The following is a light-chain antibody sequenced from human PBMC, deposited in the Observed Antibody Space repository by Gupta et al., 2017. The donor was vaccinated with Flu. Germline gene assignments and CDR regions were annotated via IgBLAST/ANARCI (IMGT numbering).Light chain of an antibody. CDR2: TTN. J-gene: IGLJ2*01. CDR1: TGPVTSGYY. V-gene: IGLV7-43*01. CDR3: LLNFGAAQGL. Sequence: TVTLTCATNTGPVTSGYYPNWFQLKPEQVPTSLIYTTNKRHSWTPARFSGSLLGGKAALTVSHVQPEDEAEYFCLLNFGAAQGLFGGGTKLTV.